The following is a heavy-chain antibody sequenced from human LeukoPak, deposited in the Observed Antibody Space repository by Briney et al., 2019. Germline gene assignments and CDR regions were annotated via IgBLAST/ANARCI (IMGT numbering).Heavy chain of an antibody. J-gene: IGHJ4*02. D-gene: IGHD6-6*01. CDR3: ARGPKRLSSIDY. CDR1: GGSFSGYY. V-gene: IGHV4-34*01. CDR2: INHSGST. Sequence: SETLSLTCAVYGGSFSGYYWSWIRQPPGKGLEWMGEINHSGSTNYNPSLKSRVTISVDTSKNQFSLKLSSVTAADTAVYYCARGPKRLSSIDYWGQGTLVTVSS.